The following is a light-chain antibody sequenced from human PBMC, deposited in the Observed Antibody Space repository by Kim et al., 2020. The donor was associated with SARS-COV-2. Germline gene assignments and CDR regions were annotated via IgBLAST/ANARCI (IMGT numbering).Light chain of an antibody. J-gene: IGKJ2*01. Sequence: DIVMTQSPDSLAVSLGERATINCKSSQSVLYSSNNKNYLAWYQQKPGQPPKLLIYWASTRESGVPDRFSGSGSGTDFTLTISSLQAEDVAVYYCQQYYSTYTFGQGNKLEI. CDR2: WAS. V-gene: IGKV4-1*01. CDR3: QQYYSTYT. CDR1: QSVLYSSNNKNY.